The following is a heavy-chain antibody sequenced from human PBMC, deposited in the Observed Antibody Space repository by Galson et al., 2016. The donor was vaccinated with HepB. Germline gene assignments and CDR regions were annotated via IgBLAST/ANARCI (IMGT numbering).Heavy chain of an antibody. CDR3: ARGTYKDCTGARCPLAYYYGMDV. J-gene: IGHJ6*04. Sequence: TLSLTCAVSGASISSGGYSWSWIRQPPGKGLEWIGYIYQSGRTYYTPSLRSRVAISVDRSRNQFSLKLNAVTAADTAVYYCARGTYKDCTGARCPLAYYYGMDVWGKGTTVTVSS. V-gene: IGHV4-30-2*01. CDR2: IYQSGRT. CDR1: GASISSGGYS. D-gene: IGHD2-8*02.